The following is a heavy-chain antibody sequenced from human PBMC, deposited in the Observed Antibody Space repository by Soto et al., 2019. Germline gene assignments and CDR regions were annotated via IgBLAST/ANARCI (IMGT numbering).Heavy chain of an antibody. CDR2: INGGSGKT. V-gene: IGHV1-3*01. Sequence: QVQLVQSGAEVKEPGASVKVSCRASGFTFTLYSMHWVRQAPGQRLEWMGWINGGSGKTKYSQKFQGRVTIARDTSASIAYMEVSSLRSEDTAVYYCARYSGNYQDAFDIWGQGTMVTVSS. CDR3: ARYSGNYQDAFDI. D-gene: IGHD1-26*01. J-gene: IGHJ3*02. CDR1: GFTFTLYS.